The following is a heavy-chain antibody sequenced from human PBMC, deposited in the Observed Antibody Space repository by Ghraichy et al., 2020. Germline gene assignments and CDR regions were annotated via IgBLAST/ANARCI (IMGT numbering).Heavy chain of an antibody. CDR3: AKEISDYAGHYYGMDV. J-gene: IGHJ6*02. Sequence: SLNISCAASGFTFDDYSMYWVRPGPGKGLEWVSGISWNSGTIGYADSVKGRFTISRDNAKNSLYLQMNSLRAEDTAFYYCAKEISDYAGHYYGMDVWGQGITVTVSS. CDR1: GFTFDDYS. V-gene: IGHV3-9*01. CDR2: ISWNSGTI. D-gene: IGHD4-17*01.